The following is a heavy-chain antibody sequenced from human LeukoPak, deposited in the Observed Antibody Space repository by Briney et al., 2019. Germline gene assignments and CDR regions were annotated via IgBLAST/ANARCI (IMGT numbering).Heavy chain of an antibody. CDR3: ASTYSHDSSGYYPFDY. J-gene: IGHJ4*02. Sequence: GGPLGLSGPASGFPSSRIPMHGVRRPHGKGRDYVSAITNNGRSTYYADSVKGRFTISRDNSKNTLYLQMSSLRAEDTAVYYCASTYSHDSSGYYPFDYWGQGTLVTVSS. V-gene: IGHV3-64D*06. D-gene: IGHD3-22*01. CDR2: ITNNGRST. CDR1: GFPSSRIP.